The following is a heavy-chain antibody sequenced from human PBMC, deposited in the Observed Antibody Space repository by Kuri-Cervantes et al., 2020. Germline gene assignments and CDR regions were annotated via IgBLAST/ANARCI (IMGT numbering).Heavy chain of an antibody. CDR3: ARVADYSNSGFDV. Sequence: GGSLRLSCAASGFTFDDYAMHWVRQAPGKGLEWVSHISTGGGHIFYADSVKGRFTTSRDNGQDSLFLQMNNLRAEDTGVYYCARVADYSNSGFDVWGQGTVVTVSS. CDR1: GFTFDDYA. D-gene: IGHD4-11*01. J-gene: IGHJ3*01. CDR2: ISTGGGHI. V-gene: IGHV3-21*03.